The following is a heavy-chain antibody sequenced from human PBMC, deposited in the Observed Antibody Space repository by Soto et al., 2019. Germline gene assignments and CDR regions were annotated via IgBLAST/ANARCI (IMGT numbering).Heavy chain of an antibody. CDR2: ISSQNGNT. D-gene: IGHD3-10*01. J-gene: IGHJ4*02. CDR3: ARDRHYYTSDRVDH. V-gene: IGHV1-18*01. Sequence: QPQLVQSGPEVKKPGASVKVSCKASHYTFTSYGVSWVRQAPGQGLEWMGWISSQNGNTVYAQNFQGRVTLTTDTSTSTAFMELRSLQSDDTALYYCARDRHYYTSDRVDHWGQGTLVTVSS. CDR1: HYTFTSYG.